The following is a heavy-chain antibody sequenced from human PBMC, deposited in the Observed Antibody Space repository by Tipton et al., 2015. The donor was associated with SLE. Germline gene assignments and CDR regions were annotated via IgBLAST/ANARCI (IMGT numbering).Heavy chain of an antibody. CDR3: ARAILRHYDVWSGTIMDL. D-gene: IGHD3-3*01. CDR2: IIPISGRV. CDR1: GGTLSTSV. J-gene: IGHJ6*02. V-gene: IGHV1-69*01. Sequence: QSGPEVKKPGSSVKVSCRAPGGTLSTSVISWVRQAPGQGLEWMGGIIPISGRVNYALKFQGRVTIIANESTNTAYVELTSLRSEDTAVYYCARAILRHYDVWSGTIMDLWGQGTTVTVSS.